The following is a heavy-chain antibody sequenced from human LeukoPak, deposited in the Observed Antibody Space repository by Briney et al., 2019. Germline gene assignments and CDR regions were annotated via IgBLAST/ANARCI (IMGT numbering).Heavy chain of an antibody. V-gene: IGHV4-59*12. CDR1: GGSISNYY. D-gene: IGHD1-26*01. J-gene: IGHJ5*02. Sequence: PSETLSLTCTVSGGSISNYYWNWIRQPPGKGLEWIGYIYYSGTTNYNPSLKSRVSMSVDTSKNQFSLKLSSVTAADTAVYYCARAPFSGSYYWFDPWGQGTLVTVSS. CDR2: IYYSGTT. CDR3: ARAPFSGSYYWFDP.